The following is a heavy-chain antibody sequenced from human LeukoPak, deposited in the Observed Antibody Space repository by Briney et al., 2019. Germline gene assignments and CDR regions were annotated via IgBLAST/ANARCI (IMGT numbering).Heavy chain of an antibody. CDR3: ARGRSGLAAAGTYGY. CDR1: GYTFTSSD. D-gene: IGHD6-13*01. J-gene: IGHJ4*02. V-gene: IGHV1-8*01. Sequence: ASLKVSCKASGYTFTSSDINWVRQAAGQGLESMGWINPNSGRTGYAQKFQGRVTMTANTSINTAYMELSSLRFDDTAVYYCARGRSGLAAAGTYGYWGQGTLITVSS. CDR2: INPNSGRT.